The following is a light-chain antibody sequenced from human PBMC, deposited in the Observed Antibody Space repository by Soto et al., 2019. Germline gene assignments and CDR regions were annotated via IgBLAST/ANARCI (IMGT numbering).Light chain of an antibody. V-gene: IGLV3-21*02. CDR1: NIESKS. J-gene: IGLJ1*01. Sequence: SYELTQPPSVSVAPGQTARIMCGGNNIESKSVHWYQQKPGQAPVLVVYADDDRPSGIPERFSGSNSGNTATLTITRVEAGDEADYYCSSYAGSNNLYVFGTGTKVTVL. CDR2: ADD. CDR3: SSYAGSNNLYV.